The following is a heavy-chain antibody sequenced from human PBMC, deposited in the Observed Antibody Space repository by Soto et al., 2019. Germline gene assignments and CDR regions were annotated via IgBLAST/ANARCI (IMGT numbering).Heavy chain of an antibody. CDR1: GYTFTTYY. V-gene: IGHV1-46*01. Sequence: QVQLVQSGAEVKRPGASVKVSCKASGYTFTTYYMHWVRQAPGQGLEWLGIINPNGGSTTYAQKFQGRVTMTRDTSTNTVYLELSSLRSEDTAVYYCARAGYCGGGTCFHGNCDYWGQGTLVTVSA. D-gene: IGHD2-15*01. CDR2: INPNGGST. CDR3: ARAGYCGGGTCFHGNCDY. J-gene: IGHJ4*02.